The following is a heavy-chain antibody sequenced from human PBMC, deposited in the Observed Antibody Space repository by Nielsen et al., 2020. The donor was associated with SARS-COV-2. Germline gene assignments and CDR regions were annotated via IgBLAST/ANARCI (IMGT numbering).Heavy chain of an antibody. D-gene: IGHD3-3*01. CDR3: AGGADFWSGTQRYYMDV. Sequence: ESLKISCSASGFTFSSTYMDWVRQAPGQGLVWVSRINPSGSGTAYADSVKGRFAVSRDNAGNTVVLQIHSLRVEDTAVYYCAGGADFWSGTQRYYMDVWGKGTTVTVSS. CDR1: GFTFSSTY. V-gene: IGHV3-74*01. CDR2: INPSGSGT. J-gene: IGHJ6*03.